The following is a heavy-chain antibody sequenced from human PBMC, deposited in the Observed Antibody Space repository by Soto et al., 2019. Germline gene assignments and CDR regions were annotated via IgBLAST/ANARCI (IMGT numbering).Heavy chain of an antibody. J-gene: IGHJ5*02. D-gene: IGHD1-26*01. CDR3: ARESKVGSLPYWFDP. V-gene: IGHV4-31*03. CDR2: IYYSGST. Sequence: QVQLQESGPGLVKPSQTLSLTCTVSGGSISSGGYYWSWIRQHPGKGLEWMGYIYYSGSTYYNPSLKSRVTISVDTSKNQFSLKLSSVTSADTAVYYCARESKVGSLPYWFDPWGQGTLVTVSS. CDR1: GGSISSGGYY.